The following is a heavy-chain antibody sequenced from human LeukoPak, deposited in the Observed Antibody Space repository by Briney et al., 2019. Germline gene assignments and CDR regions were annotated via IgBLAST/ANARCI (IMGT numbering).Heavy chain of an antibody. D-gene: IGHD3-22*01. CDR1: GGSFSGYY. Sequence: PSQTLSLTCAVYGGSFSGYYWSWIRQPPGKGLEWSGEINHSGSTNYNPSLKSRVTISVDTSKNQFSLKLSSVTAADTAVYYCARQRIVVGPFDYWGQGTLVTVSS. CDR2: INHSGST. V-gene: IGHV4-34*01. CDR3: ARQRIVVGPFDY. J-gene: IGHJ4*02.